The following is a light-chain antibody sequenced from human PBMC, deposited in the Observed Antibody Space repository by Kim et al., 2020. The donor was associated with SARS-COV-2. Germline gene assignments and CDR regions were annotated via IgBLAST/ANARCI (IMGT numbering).Light chain of an antibody. V-gene: IGLV4-60*03. CDR2: VEGSGSY. CDR3: ETWDSNTRV. J-gene: IGLJ3*02. Sequence: QPVLTQSSSASASLGSSVKLTCTLSSGHSSYIIAWHQQQPGKAPRYLMKVEGSGSYNKGSGVPDSFSGSSSGADRYLTISNLQSEDEADYYCETWDSNTRVFGGGTQLTVL. CDR1: SGHSSYI.